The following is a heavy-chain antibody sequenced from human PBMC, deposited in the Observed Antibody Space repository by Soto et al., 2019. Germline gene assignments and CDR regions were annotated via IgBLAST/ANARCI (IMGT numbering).Heavy chain of an antibody. J-gene: IGHJ6*02. Sequence: TWIRQPPGKGLEWIGSIYFSGSTNYNPSLKGRVSISVDRAKSQFSLNLTSVTAADTAMYYCARELSYGMDVWGQGTTVIVSS. CDR3: ARELSYGMDV. CDR2: IYFSGST. V-gene: IGHV4-59*01.